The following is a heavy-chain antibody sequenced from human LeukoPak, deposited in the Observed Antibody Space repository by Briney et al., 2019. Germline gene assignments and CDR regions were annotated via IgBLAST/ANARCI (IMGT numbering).Heavy chain of an antibody. CDR2: IDGSGTIP. CDR1: GFTFHSYT. D-gene: IGHD1-26*01. CDR3: ARDPYSGRYGDYYYYYMDV. J-gene: IGHJ6*03. V-gene: IGHV3-48*01. Sequence: GGSLRLSCAVSGFTFHSYTVNWVRQAPGKGLEWLSFIDGSGTIPYYADSVRGRFTISINDAKTSLYLHMTSLRAEDTAVYYCARDPYSGRYGDYYYYYMDVWGKGTTVTISS.